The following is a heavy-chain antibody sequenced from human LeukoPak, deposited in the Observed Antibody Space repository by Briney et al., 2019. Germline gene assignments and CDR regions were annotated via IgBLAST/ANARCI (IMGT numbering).Heavy chain of an antibody. Sequence: ASVKVYCKASGYTFTSYAMHWVRQAPGQRLEWMGWINAGNGNTKYSQKFQGRVTITRDTSASTAYMELSSLRSEDTAVYYCAREWKWELPLLGYWGQGTLVTVSS. J-gene: IGHJ4*02. V-gene: IGHV1-3*01. D-gene: IGHD1-26*01. CDR3: AREWKWELPLLGY. CDR1: GYTFTSYA. CDR2: INAGNGNT.